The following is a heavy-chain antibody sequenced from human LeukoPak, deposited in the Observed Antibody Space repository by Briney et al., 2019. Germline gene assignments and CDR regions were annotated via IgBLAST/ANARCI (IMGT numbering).Heavy chain of an antibody. CDR3: ARGSTWPGTPAAFDI. Sequence: KFQGRVTITRDTSASTAYMELSSLRSEDTAVYYCARGSTWPGTPAAFDIWGQGTMVTVSS. D-gene: IGHD2/OR15-2a*01. J-gene: IGHJ3*02. V-gene: IGHV1-3*01.